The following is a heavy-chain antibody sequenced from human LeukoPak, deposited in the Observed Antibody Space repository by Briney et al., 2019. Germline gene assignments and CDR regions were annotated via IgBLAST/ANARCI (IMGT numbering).Heavy chain of an antibody. V-gene: IGHV4-59*04. D-gene: IGHD2-15*01. J-gene: IGHJ5*01. Sequence: SETLSLTCSVSGDSISSFYWNWIRQPPGRGLEWIGNIHYSGSSVYNPSLKSRVTMSIDTSRKQFFLKLSSVTAADTAVYYCVLAPNSNWFDFWGQGTLVTVYS. CDR1: GDSISSFY. CDR3: VLAPNSNWFDF. CDR2: IHYSGSS.